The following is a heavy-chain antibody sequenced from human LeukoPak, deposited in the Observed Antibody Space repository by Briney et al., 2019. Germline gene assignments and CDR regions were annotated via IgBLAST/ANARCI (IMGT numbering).Heavy chain of an antibody. D-gene: IGHD1-26*01. CDR3: ARNPSIVGAPPLDY. CDR2: ISESSSTI. CDR1: GFTFSSYS. Sequence: GGSLRLSCAASGFTFSSYSMSWVRQAPGRGLEWISYISESSSTIYYVDSVKGRFTISRDNAKNSLYLQMNSLRAEDTAVYYCARNPSIVGAPPLDYWGQGTLVTVSS. V-gene: IGHV3-48*04. J-gene: IGHJ4*02.